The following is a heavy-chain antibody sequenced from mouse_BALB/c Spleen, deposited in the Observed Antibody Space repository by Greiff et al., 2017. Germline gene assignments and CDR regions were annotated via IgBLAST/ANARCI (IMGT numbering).Heavy chain of an antibody. CDR1: GFTFSDYY. CDR2: ISDGGSYT. J-gene: IGHJ3*01. D-gene: IGHD2-4*01. CDR3: ARDRGLRRWFAY. V-gene: IGHV5-4*02. Sequence: EVMLVESGGGLVKPGGSLKVSCAASGFTFSDYYMYWVRQTPEKRLEWVATISDGGSYTYYPDSVKGRFTISRDNAKNNLYLQMSSLKSEDTAMYYCARDRGLRRWFAYWGQGTLVTVSA.